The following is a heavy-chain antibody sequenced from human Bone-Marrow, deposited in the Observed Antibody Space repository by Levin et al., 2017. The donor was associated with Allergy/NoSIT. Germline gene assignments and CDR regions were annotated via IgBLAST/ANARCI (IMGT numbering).Heavy chain of an antibody. J-gene: IGHJ6*02. CDR3: AKVDFSALVPLMGGMDV. CDR2: ISWDSGSI. CDR1: GFIFEDYA. D-gene: IGHD3-3*01. V-gene: IGHV3-9*01. Sequence: QPGGSLRLSCTASGFIFEDYAMHWVRQAPGKGLEWVSGISWDSGSIGYADSVKGRFTISRDNAKSSLYLQMNSLRAEDTALYFCAKVDFSALVPLMGGMDVWGQGTTVTVSS.